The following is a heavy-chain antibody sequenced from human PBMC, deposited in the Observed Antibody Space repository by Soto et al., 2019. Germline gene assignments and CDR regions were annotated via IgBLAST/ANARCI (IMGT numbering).Heavy chain of an antibody. CDR3: ARLNYDYVWGSYRYPPLSPLLEP. V-gene: IGHV3-11*01. Sequence: GGSLRLSCAASGFTFSDYYMSWIRQAPGKGLEWVSYISSSGSTTYYADSVKGRFTISRDNAKNSLYLQMNSLRAEDTAVYYCARLNYDYVWGSYRYPPLSPLLEPWGQGTLLTVSS. J-gene: IGHJ5*02. CDR1: GFTFSDYY. D-gene: IGHD3-16*02. CDR2: ISSSGSTT.